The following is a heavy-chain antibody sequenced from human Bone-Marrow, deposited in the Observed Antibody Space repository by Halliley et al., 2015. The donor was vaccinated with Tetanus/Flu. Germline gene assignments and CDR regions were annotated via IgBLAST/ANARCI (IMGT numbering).Heavy chain of an antibody. J-gene: IGHJ4*02. CDR3: ARRIAVANTGHYFDY. D-gene: IGHD6-19*01. CDR2: IYPGGSNT. CDR1: GYTFTSYW. Sequence: MQLVQSGAEVKKPGESLKISCKGSGYTFTSYWIVWVRQMPGRGLEWMGIIYPGGSNTRYSPSFQGQVTIPADKSIRTAYLQWSSLQAADTAVYYCARRIAVANTGHYFDYWGQGTLVTVSS. V-gene: IGHV5-51*03.